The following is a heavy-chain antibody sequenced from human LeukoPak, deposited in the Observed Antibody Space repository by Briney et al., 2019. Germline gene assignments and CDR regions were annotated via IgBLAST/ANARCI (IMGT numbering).Heavy chain of an antibody. V-gene: IGHV4-39*01. CDR3: ARHRKVSLVYFDY. J-gene: IGHJ4*02. CDR2: IYYSGST. D-gene: IGHD3-16*01. CDR1: GGSISSSSYY. Sequence: PSETLSLTCTVSGGSISSSSYYWGWIRQPPGKGLEWIGSIYYSGSTYYNPSLKSRVTISVDTSKNQFSLKLSSVTAADTAVYYCARHRKVSLVYFDYWGQGTLVTVSS.